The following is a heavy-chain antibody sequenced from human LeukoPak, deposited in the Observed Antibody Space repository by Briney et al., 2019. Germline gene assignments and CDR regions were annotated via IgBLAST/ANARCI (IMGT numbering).Heavy chain of an antibody. CDR3: AKDGSSYYYIYY. Sequence: GGSLRLSCAASGFTFNSYGMHWVRQAPGKGLEWLAFISYDGSNTYYADYVKGRFTISRDYSRSTLYLQMNSLRADDTAVYYCAKDGSSYYYIYYWGQGTLVTVSS. CDR2: ISYDGSNT. D-gene: IGHD3-22*01. V-gene: IGHV3-30*02. J-gene: IGHJ4*02. CDR1: GFTFNSYG.